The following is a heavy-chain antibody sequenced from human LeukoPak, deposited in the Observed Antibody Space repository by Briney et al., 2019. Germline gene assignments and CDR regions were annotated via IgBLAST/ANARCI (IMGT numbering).Heavy chain of an antibody. V-gene: IGHV1-18*01. CDR1: GYTFRQYS. J-gene: IGHJ3*02. CDR2: VSPSHTTR. CDR3: ARDYILPLETDNGDGFGI. Sequence: GASVKVSCKASGYTFRQYSISWVRQAPGKGFEWMGWVSPSHTTRVYAQEFQGRVTMTADTNTNTVSMELRSLRFDDTAVYFCARDYILPLETDNGDGFGIWGQGTVVTVSS. D-gene: IGHD3-3*02.